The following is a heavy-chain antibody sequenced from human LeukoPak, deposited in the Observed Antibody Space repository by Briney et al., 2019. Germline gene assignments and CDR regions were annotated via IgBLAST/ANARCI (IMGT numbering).Heavy chain of an antibody. J-gene: IGHJ6*03. CDR3: ARVGRYCSSSSCYPRVYYMDV. Sequence: SETLSLTCAVYGGSFSGYYWSWIRQPPGKGLGWIGEINHSGSTNYNPSLKSRVTISVDTSKKQFSLKLRSVTAADTAVYYCARVGRYCSSSSCYPRVYYMDVWGKGTTVTVSS. CDR2: INHSGST. V-gene: IGHV4-34*01. D-gene: IGHD2-2*01. CDR1: GGSFSGYY.